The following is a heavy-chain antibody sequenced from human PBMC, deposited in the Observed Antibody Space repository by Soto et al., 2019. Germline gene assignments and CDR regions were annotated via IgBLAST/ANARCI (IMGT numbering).Heavy chain of an antibody. J-gene: IGHJ6*02. CDR3: ARQGQRVHARYGMDV. D-gene: IGHD6-25*01. CDR1: GYSFTSYW. CDR2: IDPSDSYT. V-gene: IGHV5-10-1*01. Sequence: PGESLKISCKGSGYSFTSYWISWVRQMPGKGLEWMGRIDPSDSYTNYSPSFQGHVTISADKSISTAYLQWSSLKASDTAMYYCARQGQRVHARYGMDVWGQGTTVTVSS.